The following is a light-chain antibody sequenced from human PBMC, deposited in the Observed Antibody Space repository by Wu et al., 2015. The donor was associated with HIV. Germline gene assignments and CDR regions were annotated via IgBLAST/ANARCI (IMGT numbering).Light chain of an antibody. CDR1: QSVNRDF. Sequence: EIVLTQSPGTLSLSPGERATLSCRASQSVNRDFLAWYQQKPGQAPRLLIYDASRRATGIPDRFSGSGSGTDFTLTISRLEPEDFAVYYCQQYGSTPPETFGQGTRVELK. V-gene: IGKV3-20*01. CDR2: DAS. CDR3: QQYGSTPPET. J-gene: IGKJ1*01.